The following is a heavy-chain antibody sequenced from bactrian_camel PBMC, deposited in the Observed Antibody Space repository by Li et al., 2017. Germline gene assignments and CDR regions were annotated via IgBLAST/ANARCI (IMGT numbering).Heavy chain of an antibody. V-gene: IGHV3S1*01. CDR3: VSGVSNN. J-gene: IGHJ4*01. D-gene: IGHD1*01. CDR1: GFTFSNYF. Sequence: QVQLVESGGGLVQPGGSLRLSCAASGFTFSNYFVSWVRRLQGRGWSGSQLSVIVVMTWYADSVKGRFTISRDNAKNTVYLQMNSLEAGDTAVYYCVSGVSNNWGQGTQVTVS. CDR2: SVIVVMT.